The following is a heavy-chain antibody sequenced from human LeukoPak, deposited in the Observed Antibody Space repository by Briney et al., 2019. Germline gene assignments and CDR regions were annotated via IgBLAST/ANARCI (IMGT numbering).Heavy chain of an antibody. CDR2: IKQDGSEK. CDR3: ARGVSSTRWYYFDY. J-gene: IGHJ4*02. V-gene: IGHV3-7*01. D-gene: IGHD2-2*01. Sequence: GGSLRLSCAASGFTFSSYWMSWVRQAPGKGLEWVANIKQDGSEKYYVDSVKGRFTISRDNAKNSLYLQMNSLRAEDTAVYYCARGVSSTRWYYFDYWGQGTLVTVSS. CDR1: GFTFSSYW.